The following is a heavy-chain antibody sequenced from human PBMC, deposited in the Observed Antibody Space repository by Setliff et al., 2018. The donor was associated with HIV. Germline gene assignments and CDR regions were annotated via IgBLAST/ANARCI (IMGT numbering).Heavy chain of an antibody. V-gene: IGHV1-2*06. D-gene: IGHD3-10*01. CDR1: GYTFTSYH. J-gene: IGHJ6*02. CDR2: INPNSGGT. CDR3: ARNFGLSPSGKYYYYYGMDI. Sequence: ASVKVSCKASGYTFTSYHMYWVRQAPGQGLEWMGRINPNSGGTKYAQKFQGLVTMTRDTSINAAYMELRSLRSDDTAVYYCARNFGLSPSGKYYYYYGMDILGQGTTVTVSS.